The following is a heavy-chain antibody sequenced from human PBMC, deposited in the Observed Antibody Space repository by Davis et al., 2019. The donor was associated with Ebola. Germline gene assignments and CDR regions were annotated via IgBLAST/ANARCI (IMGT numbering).Heavy chain of an antibody. V-gene: IGHV1-18*04. J-gene: IGHJ4*02. CDR1: GYTFTRHA. CDR2: ISAYNGNT. CDR3: ARDPFDYGDY. Sequence: ASVKVSCKASGYTFTRHAITWVRQAPGQGLEWMGWISAYNGNTDYAQRFQGRVTMTTDTSTSTAYMELRSLRSDDTAVYYCARDPFDYGDYWGQGTPVTVSS. D-gene: IGHD4/OR15-4a*01.